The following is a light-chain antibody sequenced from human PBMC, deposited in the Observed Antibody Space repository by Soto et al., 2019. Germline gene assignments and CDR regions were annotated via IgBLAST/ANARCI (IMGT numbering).Light chain of an antibody. J-gene: IGKJ5*01. Sequence: EIVLTQSPATLSLSPGERATLSGRASQSVSSTYLAWYQQKPGQAPRLLIYGASSRATGIPDRFSGSGSGTDFTLTISRLEPEDFAVYYCQQYGSSPRITFGQGTRLEIK. V-gene: IGKV3-20*01. CDR3: QQYGSSPRIT. CDR2: GAS. CDR1: QSVSSTY.